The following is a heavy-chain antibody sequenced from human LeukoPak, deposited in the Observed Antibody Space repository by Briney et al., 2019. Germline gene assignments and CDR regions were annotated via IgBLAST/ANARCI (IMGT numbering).Heavy chain of an antibody. CDR3: ARDPATVTNS. V-gene: IGHV4-34*01. J-gene: IGHJ4*02. D-gene: IGHD4-17*01. CDR2: INHRGST. CDR1: GGSFSGYF. Sequence: TSETLSLTCVVSGGSFSGYFWTWIRQPPGKGLEWIGEINHRGSTNYNPSLKSRVTISADTSKNQFSLKLNSVTAADTAVYYCARDPATVTNSWGQGTLVTVSS.